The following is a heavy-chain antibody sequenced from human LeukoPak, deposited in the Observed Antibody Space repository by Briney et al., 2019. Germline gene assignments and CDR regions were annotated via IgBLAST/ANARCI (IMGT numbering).Heavy chain of an antibody. CDR1: GFTLSSYV. CDR3: AKDRHSRGYFDY. CDR2: ISGSGGST. D-gene: IGHD2-15*01. J-gene: IGHJ4*02. Sequence: GGSLRLSCAASGFTLSSYVMSWVRQAPGKGLEWVSAISGSGGSTYYADSVKGRFTISRDNSKNTLYLQMNSLRAEDTAVYYCAKDRHSRGYFDYWGQGTLVTVSS. V-gene: IGHV3-23*01.